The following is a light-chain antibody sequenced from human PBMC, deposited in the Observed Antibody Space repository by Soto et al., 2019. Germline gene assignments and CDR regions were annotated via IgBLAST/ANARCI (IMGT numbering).Light chain of an antibody. CDR3: HSYKRTNNLGV. J-gene: IGLJ1*01. Sequence: QSVLTQPASVSGSTGQKITIPCTGTRREVGDYDSVSWYQQHPGKAPKLIIYEVNNRPSGMSDRFSVSRSDNTASLTISGIQAEDEAEYYCHSYKRTNNLGVCGTGTKVTV. CDR1: RREVGDYDS. CDR2: EVN. V-gene: IGLV2-14*01.